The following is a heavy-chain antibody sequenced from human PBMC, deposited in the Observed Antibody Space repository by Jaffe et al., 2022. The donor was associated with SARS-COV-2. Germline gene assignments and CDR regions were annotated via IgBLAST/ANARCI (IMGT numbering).Heavy chain of an antibody. V-gene: IGHV3-9*01. J-gene: IGHJ4*02. Sequence: EVQLVESGGGLVQPGRSLRLSCAASGFTFDDYAMHWVRQAPGKGLEWVSGISWNSGSIGYADSVKGRFTISRDNAKNSLYLQMNSLRAEDTALYYCAKDSSSWYSNFDYWGQGTLVTVSS. CDR2: ISWNSGSI. CDR1: GFTFDDYA. CDR3: AKDSSSWYSNFDY. D-gene: IGHD6-13*01.